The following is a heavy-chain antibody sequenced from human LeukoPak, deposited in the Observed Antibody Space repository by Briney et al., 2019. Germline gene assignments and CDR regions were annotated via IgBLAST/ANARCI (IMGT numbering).Heavy chain of an antibody. D-gene: IGHD2-21*02. CDR2: ISGSSRHI. J-gene: IGHJ1*01. CDR1: GFTFSDYF. CDR3: ARGYCGGDCYGD. Sequence: PGGSLRLSCAASGFTFSDYFMNWVRQAPGKGLEYVSSISGSSRHIYYADSVKGRFTISRDNTKSSLYLQMNSLRVEDKAVYYCARGYCGGDCYGDWGQGTLVTVSS. V-gene: IGHV3-21*01.